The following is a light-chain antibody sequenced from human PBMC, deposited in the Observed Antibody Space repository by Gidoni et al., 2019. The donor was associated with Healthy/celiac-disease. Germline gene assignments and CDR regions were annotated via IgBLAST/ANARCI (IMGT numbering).Light chain of an antibody. V-gene: IGKV3-11*01. CDR2: DAF. CDR3: QQRGNWPLT. Sequence: EIVLTQSPATLSLSPGERATLSCRASQSVASYLAWYQQKPGQAPRLLIYDAFNRATGIPARFSGSGSGTDFTLTNSSLEPEDFAVYYCQQRGNWPLTFGHGTRVEIK. J-gene: IGKJ3*01. CDR1: QSVASY.